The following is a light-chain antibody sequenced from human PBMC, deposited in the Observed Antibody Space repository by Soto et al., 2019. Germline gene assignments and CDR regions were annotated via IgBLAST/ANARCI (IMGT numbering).Light chain of an antibody. CDR3: CTYAGHVPK. J-gene: IGLJ2*01. CDR2: EVD. Sequence: QSALTQPASVSGSPGQSITISCAGTTSDVAYYDRVSWYQQHPGRAPKLLIYEVDKRPSGISVRFSGSKSGATASLTISGLLPEDEAVYFCCTYAGHVPKFGGGTKLTVL. CDR1: TSDVAYYDR. V-gene: IGLV2-23*02.